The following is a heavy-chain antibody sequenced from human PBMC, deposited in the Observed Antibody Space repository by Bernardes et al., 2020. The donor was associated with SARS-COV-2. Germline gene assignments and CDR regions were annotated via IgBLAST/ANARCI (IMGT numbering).Heavy chain of an antibody. CDR3: ARAHGNGWYSPYYGVDV. D-gene: IGHD6-19*01. V-gene: IGHV3-49*03. CDR1: GFTFGDYP. Sequence: GGSLRLSCAASGFTFGDYPVNWFRQAPGKGLDWVGFIRTNVYSGTTEYAASVRGRFTISRDDSKSIAYLQMNSLKTEDTAIYYCARAHGNGWYSPYYGVDVWGQGTTVTVSS. CDR2: IRTNVYSGTT. J-gene: IGHJ6*02.